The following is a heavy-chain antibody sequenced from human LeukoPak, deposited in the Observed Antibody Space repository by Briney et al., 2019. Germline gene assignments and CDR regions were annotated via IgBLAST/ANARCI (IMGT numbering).Heavy chain of an antibody. CDR3: ARARSSYGYGDAFDI. D-gene: IGHD5-18*01. Sequence: PGGSLRLSCAAPGFTFSTYAMHWVRQAPGKGLEWVAVILYDGSSKYYADSVKGRFTISRDNSKNTLYLQMNSLRAEDTAVYYCARARSSYGYGDAFDIWGQGTMVTVSS. V-gene: IGHV3-30*04. CDR2: ILYDGSSK. J-gene: IGHJ3*02. CDR1: GFTFSTYA.